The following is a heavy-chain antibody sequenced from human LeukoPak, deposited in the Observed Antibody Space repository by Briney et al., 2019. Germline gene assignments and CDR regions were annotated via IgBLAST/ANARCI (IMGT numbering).Heavy chain of an antibody. CDR3: ARDSELRFLEWLLVFDY. J-gene: IGHJ4*02. D-gene: IGHD3-3*01. CDR1: GYSISSGYY. V-gene: IGHV4-38-2*02. Sequence: SETLSLTCTVSGYSISSGYYWGWIRQPPGKGLEWIGSIYHSGSTYYNPSLKSRVTISVDTSKNQFSLKLSSVTAADTAVYYCARDSELRFLEWLLVFDYWGQGTLVTVSS. CDR2: IYHSGST.